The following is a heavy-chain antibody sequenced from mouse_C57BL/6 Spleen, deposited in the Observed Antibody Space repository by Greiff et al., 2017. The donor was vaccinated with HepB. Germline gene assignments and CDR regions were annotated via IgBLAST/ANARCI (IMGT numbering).Heavy chain of an antibody. CDR3: ARRIGRYDGYFDV. CDR1: GYTFTSYD. V-gene: IGHV1-85*01. Sequence: VHLVESGPELVKPGASVKLSCKASGYTFTSYDINWVKQRPGQGLEWIGWIYPRDGSTKYNEKFKGKATLTVDTSSSTAYMELHSLTSEDSAVYFCARRIGRYDGYFDVWGTGTTVTVSS. CDR2: IYPRDGST. D-gene: IGHD2-12*01. J-gene: IGHJ1*03.